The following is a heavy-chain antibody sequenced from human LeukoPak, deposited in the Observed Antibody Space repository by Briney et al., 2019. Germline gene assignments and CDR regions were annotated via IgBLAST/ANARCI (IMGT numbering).Heavy chain of an antibody. D-gene: IGHD4-17*01. J-gene: IGHJ4*02. CDR1: GFTFSDYY. CDR3: ARVTLYAESALDY. Sequence: GGSLRLSCAASGFTFSDYYMSWIRQAPGKGLEWVSYISGSSSYTIYADSVKGRFTISRDNAKNSLYLQMNSLRAGDTAVYYCARVTLYAESALDYWGQGTLVTVSS. CDR2: ISGSSSYT. V-gene: IGHV3-11*06.